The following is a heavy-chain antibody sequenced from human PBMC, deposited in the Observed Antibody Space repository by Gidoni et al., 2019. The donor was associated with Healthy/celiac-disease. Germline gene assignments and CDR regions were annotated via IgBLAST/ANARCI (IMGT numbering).Heavy chain of an antibody. D-gene: IGHD2-2*01. CDR1: GFTLGSYG. Sequence: QVQLVESGGGVVQPGRSLRLSCAASGFTLGSYGMHWVRQAPGKGMEWVAVIWYDGSNKYYADSVKGRFTISRDNSKNTLYLQMNSLRAEDTAVYYCARESVVVPAAIFRYFDLWGRGTLVTVSS. CDR3: ARESVVVPAAIFRYFDL. V-gene: IGHV3-33*01. CDR2: IWYDGSNK. J-gene: IGHJ2*01.